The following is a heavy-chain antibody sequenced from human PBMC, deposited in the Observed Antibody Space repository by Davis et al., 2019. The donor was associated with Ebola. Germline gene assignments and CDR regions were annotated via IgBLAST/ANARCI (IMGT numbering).Heavy chain of an antibody. CDR2: INPSGGST. CDR3: ARDGRYLELYNWFDP. J-gene: IGHJ5*02. Sequence: ASVKVSCKASGYTFTSYYMHWVRQAPGQGLEWMGIINPSGGSTSYAQKFQGRVTITADKSTSTAYMELSSLRSEDTAVYYCARDGRYLELYNWFDPWGQGTLVTVSS. CDR1: GYTFTSYY. V-gene: IGHV1-46*01. D-gene: IGHD1-1*01.